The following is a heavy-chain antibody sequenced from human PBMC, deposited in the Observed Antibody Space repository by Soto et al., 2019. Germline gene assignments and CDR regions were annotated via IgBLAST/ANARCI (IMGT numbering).Heavy chain of an antibody. CDR3: ARDEVVVVVAAPPYGMDV. CDR1: GGTFSSYA. Sequence: ASVKVSCKASGGTFSSYAISWVRQAPGQGLEWMGGIIPISDTTNYAQKFQGRVTITADESTSTVYMELSSLRSEDTAVYYCARDEVVVVVAAPPYGMDVWGQGTTVTVSS. CDR2: IIPISDTT. J-gene: IGHJ6*02. D-gene: IGHD2-15*01. V-gene: IGHV1-69*13.